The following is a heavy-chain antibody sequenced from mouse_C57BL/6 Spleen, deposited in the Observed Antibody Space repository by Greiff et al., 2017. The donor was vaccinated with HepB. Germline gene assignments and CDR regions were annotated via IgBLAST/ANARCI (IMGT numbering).Heavy chain of an antibody. CDR1: GFSLTSYG. CDR2: IWSGGST. V-gene: IGHV2-2*01. Sequence: VQGVESGPGLVQPSQSLSITCTVSGFSLTSYGVHWVRQSPGKGLEWLGVIWSGGSTDYNAAFISRLSISKDNSKSQVFFKMNCLQADDTAIYYCASTAQATGNYFDYWGQGTTLTVSS. CDR3: ASTAQATGNYFDY. D-gene: IGHD3-2*02. J-gene: IGHJ2*01.